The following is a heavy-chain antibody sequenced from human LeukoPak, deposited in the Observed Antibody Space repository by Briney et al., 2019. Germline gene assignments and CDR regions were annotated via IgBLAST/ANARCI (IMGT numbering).Heavy chain of an antibody. CDR3: AREPPYYGSGSYTVPHWYFDL. V-gene: IGHV1-8*01. J-gene: IGHJ2*01. D-gene: IGHD3-10*01. Sequence: ASVKVSCKASGYTFTSHDINWVRQATGQGLEWMGWMNPNSGNTGYAQKFQGRVTMTRDTSTSTVYMELSSLRSEDTAVYYCAREPPYYGSGSYTVPHWYFDLWGRGTLVTVSS. CDR2: MNPNSGNT. CDR1: GYTFTSHD.